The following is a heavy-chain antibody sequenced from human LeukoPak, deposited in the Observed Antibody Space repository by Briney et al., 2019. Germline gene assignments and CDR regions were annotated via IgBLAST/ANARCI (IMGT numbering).Heavy chain of an antibody. CDR2: ISTYNGNT. CDR1: GYIFTSYD. J-gene: IGHJ4*02. D-gene: IGHD6-13*01. V-gene: IGHV1-18*01. Sequence: ASVKVSCKASGYIFTSYDINWVRQAPGQGLEWMGWISTYNGNTNYAQKLQDRVTMTTDTSTSTAYMELRSLRSDDTAMYYCAREGIRIAAAGTIDYWGQGTLVTVSS. CDR3: AREGIRIAAAGTIDY.